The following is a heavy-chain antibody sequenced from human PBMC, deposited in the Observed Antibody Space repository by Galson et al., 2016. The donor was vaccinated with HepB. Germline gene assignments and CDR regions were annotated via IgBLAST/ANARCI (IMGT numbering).Heavy chain of an antibody. D-gene: IGHD3-10*01. J-gene: IGHJ4*02. CDR1: GVSFSGYY. Sequence: ETLSLTCAVYGVSFSGYYWSWIRQPPGKGPEWMGEITHTGSTTHNPSLKSRVAMSLDTSKNHLSLKLNFVTAADTAVYYCARGRSSGSGSFGYWGQGTLVTVSS. V-gene: IGHV4-34*01. CDR3: ARGRSSGSGSFGY. CDR2: ITHTGST.